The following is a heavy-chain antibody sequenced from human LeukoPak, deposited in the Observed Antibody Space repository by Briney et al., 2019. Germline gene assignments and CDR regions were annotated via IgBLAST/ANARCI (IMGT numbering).Heavy chain of an antibody. D-gene: IGHD6-13*01. CDR3: AKDRDGDAGGIDA. J-gene: IGHJ3*01. Sequence: ERFPRPCPVASGSTFSSCGLCCGLQDPGKREVEGAVISHDGRNTYYADSVKGRITISRDTSKSTLRLQMSGLRADDTAVKYCAKDRDGDAGGIDARGGGTTLTAS. CDR1: GSTFSSCG. CDR2: ISHDGRNT. V-gene: IGHV3-30*18.